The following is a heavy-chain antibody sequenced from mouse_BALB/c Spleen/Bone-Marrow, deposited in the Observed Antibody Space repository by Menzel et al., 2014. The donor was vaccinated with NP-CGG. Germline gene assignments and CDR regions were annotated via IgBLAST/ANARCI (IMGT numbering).Heavy chain of an antibody. CDR1: GYTFSSYW. CDR3: ARWAFDAWFAY. CDR2: ILPGSGNT. V-gene: IGHV1-9*01. D-gene: IGHD3-1*01. Sequence: VQVVESGAELMKPGASVKVSCKATGYTFSSYWIEWVKQRPGHGLEWIGEILPGSGNTNYNEKFKGKATFTADTSSNTAYMQLSSLTSEDSAVYYCARWAFDAWFAYWGQGILVTVSA. J-gene: IGHJ3*01.